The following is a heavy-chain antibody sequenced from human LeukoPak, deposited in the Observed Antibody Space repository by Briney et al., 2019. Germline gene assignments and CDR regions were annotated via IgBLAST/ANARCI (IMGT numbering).Heavy chain of an antibody. D-gene: IGHD4-17*01. Sequence: ASVKVSCKASGYTFTSYDINWVRQATGQGLEWMGWMNPNSGNTGYAQKFQGRVTMTRNTSISTAYMELSSLRSEDTAVYYCARIWLGSPRYGDWSADAFDIWGQGTMVTVSS. CDR3: ARIWLGSPRYGDWSADAFDI. V-gene: IGHV1-8*01. CDR1: GYTFTSYD. J-gene: IGHJ3*02. CDR2: MNPNSGNT.